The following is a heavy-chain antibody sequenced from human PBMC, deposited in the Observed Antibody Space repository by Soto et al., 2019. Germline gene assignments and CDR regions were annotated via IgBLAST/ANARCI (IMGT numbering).Heavy chain of an antibody. CDR1: GFTFSSYG. CDR2: ISGSGGST. D-gene: IGHD2-15*01. J-gene: IGHJ3*02. CDR3: AIDPLRGGGAFDI. V-gene: IGHV3-23*01. Sequence: EVQLLESGGGLVQPGGSLRLSCAASGFTFSSYGMSWVRQAPGKGLEWVSAISGSGGSTYYADSVKGRFIISRDNSKNALYPQMNSLRAGDTAVYYCAIDPLRGGGAFDIWGQGTMVTVSS.